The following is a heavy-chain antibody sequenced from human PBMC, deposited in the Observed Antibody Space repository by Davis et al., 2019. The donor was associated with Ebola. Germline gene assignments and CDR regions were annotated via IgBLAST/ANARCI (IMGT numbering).Heavy chain of an antibody. D-gene: IGHD3-16*01. Sequence: PGGSLRLSCAASGFTFSSYWMHWVRHAPGKGLVWVSRINSDGSSTSNAESVKGRFTISRDNAKNTLYLQMNSLRAEDTAVYYCARDGLRLGEFRYYFDYWGQGTLVTVSS. CDR1: GFTFSSYW. V-gene: IGHV3-74*01. CDR2: INSDGSST. J-gene: IGHJ4*02. CDR3: ARDGLRLGEFRYYFDY.